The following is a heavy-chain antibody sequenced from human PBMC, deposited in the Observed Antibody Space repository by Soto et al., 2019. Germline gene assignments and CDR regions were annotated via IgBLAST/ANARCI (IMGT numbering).Heavy chain of an antibody. CDR1: GFTFSSYA. CDR2: ISGSGGST. CDR3: AKGSEAYCGGDCPDAFDI. J-gene: IGHJ3*02. V-gene: IGHV3-23*01. D-gene: IGHD2-21*01. Sequence: PGGSLRLSCAASGFTFSSYAMSWVRQAPGKGLEWVSAISGSGGSTYYADSVKGRLTISRDNSKNTLYLQMNSLRAEDTAVYYCAKGSEAYCGGDCPDAFDIWGQGTMVTVSS.